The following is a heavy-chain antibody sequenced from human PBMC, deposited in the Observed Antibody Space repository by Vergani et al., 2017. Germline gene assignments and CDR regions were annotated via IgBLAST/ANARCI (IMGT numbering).Heavy chain of an antibody. CDR1: GYTFTGNY. CDR2: INPNSDGK. Sequence: QVQLVQSGAEVKKPGASVKVSCKAPGYTFTGNYMHGVRQAPGQGLEGIGWINPNSDGKNYAQKFQGRVTMTRDTSISTAYMELSRLRYEDTAVYYCAIRNMAARAYFDYWGQGTLVTVSS. D-gene: IGHD6-6*01. J-gene: IGHJ4*02. CDR3: AIRNMAARAYFDY. V-gene: IGHV1-2*02.